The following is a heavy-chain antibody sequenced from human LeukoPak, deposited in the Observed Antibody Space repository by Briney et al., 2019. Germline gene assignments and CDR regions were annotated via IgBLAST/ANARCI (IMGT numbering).Heavy chain of an antibody. CDR3: ARSKFFGVWRTRDAFDI. CDR2: INPSGGST. CDR1: GYTFTSYY. J-gene: IGHJ3*02. Sequence: ASVKVSCKASGYTFTSYYMHWVRQAPGQGLEWMGIINPSGGSTSYAQKFQGRVTMTRDMSTSTVYMELSSLRSEDTAVYYCARSKFFGVWRTRDAFDIWGQGTMVTVSS. D-gene: IGHD3-3*01. V-gene: IGHV1-46*01.